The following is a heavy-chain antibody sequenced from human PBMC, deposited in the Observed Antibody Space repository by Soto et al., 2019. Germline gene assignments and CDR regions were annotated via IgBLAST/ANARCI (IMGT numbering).Heavy chain of an antibody. CDR1: GVTFSSYA. CDR3: ARRGPGTYFDY. Sequence: EVQLLESGGGLVQPGGSLRLSCAASGVTFSSYAMRWVRQAPGKGLEWVSAISGSGGSTYYADSVKGRFTISRDNSKRTLYLQMNSLRAEDTAVYYCARRGPGTYFDYWGQGTLVTVSS. CDR2: ISGSGGST. J-gene: IGHJ4*02. V-gene: IGHV3-23*01. D-gene: IGHD6-13*01.